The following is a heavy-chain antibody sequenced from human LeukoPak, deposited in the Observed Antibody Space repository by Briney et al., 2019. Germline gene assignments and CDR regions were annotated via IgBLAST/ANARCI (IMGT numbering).Heavy chain of an antibody. D-gene: IGHD6-13*01. CDR3: ARVREATIAPFFDY. Sequence: SETLSLTCTVFGDSISSGDYYWTWIRQHPGKGLEWIGCIYYSGSTYYNLSLKSRVIISADTSKNHFSLKLSSVTAADTAVYYCARVREATIAPFFDYWGQGILVTVSS. J-gene: IGHJ4*02. CDR2: IYYSGST. V-gene: IGHV4-31*03. CDR1: GDSISSGDYY.